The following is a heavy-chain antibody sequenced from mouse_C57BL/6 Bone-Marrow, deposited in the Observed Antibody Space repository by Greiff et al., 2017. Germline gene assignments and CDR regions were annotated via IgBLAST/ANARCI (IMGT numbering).Heavy chain of an antibody. CDR3: ARRGDGTMDY. Sequence: EVKLMESGGDLVKPGGSLKLSCAASGFTFSSYGMSWVRQTPDKRLEWVATISSGGSYTSYPDSVKGRFTISRDNAKNTLYLQMSSLKSEDTAMYYCARRGDGTMDYWGQGTSVTVSS. J-gene: IGHJ4*01. CDR2: ISSGGSYT. CDR1: GFTFSSYG. V-gene: IGHV5-6*02.